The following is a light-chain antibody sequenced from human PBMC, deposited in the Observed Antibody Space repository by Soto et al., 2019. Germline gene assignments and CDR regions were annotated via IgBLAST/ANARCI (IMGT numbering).Light chain of an antibody. V-gene: IGKV1-9*01. CDR2: AAV. Sequence: DIQLTQSPSSLSASVGDRVTITCRASQVINNYLAWYQQKPGKAPKLLIYAAVTLQIGVPSRFRGSGSGTECPLPINSRQPEDFATYYGLKLNTYPFSFGAGTKGDIK. CDR3: LKLNTYPFS. J-gene: IGKJ3*01. CDR1: QVINNY.